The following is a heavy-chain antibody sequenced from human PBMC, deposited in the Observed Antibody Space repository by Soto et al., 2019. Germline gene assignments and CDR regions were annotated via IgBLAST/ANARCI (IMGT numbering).Heavy chain of an antibody. Sequence: QVQLVQSGAEVKKAGASEKVSCKASGYTFTSYGISWVRQAPGQGLEWMGWISVYNANTNYAQKLQGRVTMTTDTSTSTVYMELRSLRSDDTAIYYCARVRAGNRAYWYFDLWCRGTLVTVSS. CDR2: ISVYNANT. J-gene: IGHJ2*01. CDR3: ARVRAGNRAYWYFDL. D-gene: IGHD6-13*01. V-gene: IGHV1-18*01. CDR1: GYTFTSYG.